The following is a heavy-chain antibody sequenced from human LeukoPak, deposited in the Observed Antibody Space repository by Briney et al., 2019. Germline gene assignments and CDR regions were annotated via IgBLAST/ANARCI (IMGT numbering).Heavy chain of an antibody. Sequence: PGGSLRLSCAASGFXFNNYAISWVRQAPGKGLEWVAAISGNGGRTYYRDSVKGRFTISRDNPKNTLYLLMNSLSAEDTALYYCAKEQTSSGYFDYWGQGTLVTVSS. CDR2: ISGNGGRT. CDR1: GFXFNNYA. V-gene: IGHV3-23*01. CDR3: AKEQTSSGYFDY. J-gene: IGHJ4*02. D-gene: IGHD3-10*01.